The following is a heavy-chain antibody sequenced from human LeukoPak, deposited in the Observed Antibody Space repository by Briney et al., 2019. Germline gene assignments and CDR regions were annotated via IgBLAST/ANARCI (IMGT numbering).Heavy chain of an antibody. V-gene: IGHV3-66*01. CDR1: GFTVSSNY. J-gene: IGHJ3*02. CDR2: IYSGGST. CDR3: ARDWDGSGSGAFDI. Sequence: GGSLRLSCAASGFTVSSNYMSWVRQAPGKGLEWVSVIYSGGSTYYADSVKGRFTISRDNSKNTLYLQMNSLRAEDTAVYYCARDWDGSGSGAFDIWGQGTMVTVSS. D-gene: IGHD3-10*01.